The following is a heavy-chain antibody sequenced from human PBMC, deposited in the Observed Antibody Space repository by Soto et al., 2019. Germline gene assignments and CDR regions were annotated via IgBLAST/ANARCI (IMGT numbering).Heavy chain of an antibody. D-gene: IGHD6-25*01. V-gene: IGHV4-4*07. Sequence: SETLSLTCIVSRASSSSYFWNWIRQPAGKGLEWIGRVFGSGGANYNPSLKSRVTMSIDTPNNSFSLKLTSVTAADTAVYFCAPAAETTPGLFDSWGQGTLVTVSS. J-gene: IGHJ4*02. CDR1: RASSSSYF. CDR3: APAAETTPGLFDS. CDR2: VFGSGGA.